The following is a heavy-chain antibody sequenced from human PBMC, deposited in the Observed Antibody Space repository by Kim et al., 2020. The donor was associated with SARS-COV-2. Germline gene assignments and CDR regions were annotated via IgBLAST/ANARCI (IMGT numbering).Heavy chain of an antibody. CDR1: GGTFSSYA. CDR2: IIPIFGTA. D-gene: IGHD6-6*01. CDR3: AEGGSSSPHYYYYGMDV. Sequence: SVKVSCKASGGTFSSYAISWVRQAPGQGLEWMGGIIPIFGTANYAQKFQGRVTITADESTSTAYMELSSLRSEDTAVYYCAEGGSSSPHYYYYGMDVWGQGTTVTVSS. J-gene: IGHJ6*02. V-gene: IGHV1-69*13.